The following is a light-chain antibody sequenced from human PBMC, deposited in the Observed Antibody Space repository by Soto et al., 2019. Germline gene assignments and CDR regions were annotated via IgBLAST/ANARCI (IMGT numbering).Light chain of an antibody. J-gene: IGLJ3*02. CDR3: CSHVGGSSPQWV. CDR2: EVN. Sequence: QSALTQPASVSGSPGQSMTISCTGTSNDVGGYNLVSWFQQHPGKAPKLMISEVNKRPSGVSNRFSGSKSANTASLTISGLQAEDEADYYCCSHVGGSSPQWVFGGGTKVTVL. CDR1: SNDVGGYNL. V-gene: IGLV2-23*02.